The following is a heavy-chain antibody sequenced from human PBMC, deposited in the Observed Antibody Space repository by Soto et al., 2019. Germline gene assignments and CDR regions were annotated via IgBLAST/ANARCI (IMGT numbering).Heavy chain of an antibody. Sequence: EVQLVQSGAEVKKPGESLKISCKGSGYSFTSYWIGWVRQMPGKGLEWMGIIYPGDSDTRYSPSFQGQVTISADKSISTAYLQWSSLKASDTAMYYCARAIPEYYDFWSGYIKTSLSNWFDPWGQGTLVTVSS. CDR1: GYSFTSYW. CDR2: IYPGDSDT. CDR3: ARAIPEYYDFWSGYIKTSLSNWFDP. J-gene: IGHJ5*02. V-gene: IGHV5-51*01. D-gene: IGHD3-3*01.